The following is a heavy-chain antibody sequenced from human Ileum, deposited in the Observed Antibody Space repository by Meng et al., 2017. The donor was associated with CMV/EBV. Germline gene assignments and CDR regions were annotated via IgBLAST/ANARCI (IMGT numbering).Heavy chain of an antibody. CDR2: IYYSGNT. J-gene: IGHJ6*02. Sequence: SETLSLTCTVSGGSVSSDSYSWSWIRPSPGKGLEWIGYIYYSGNTKYNPSLRSRVTISVDTSKNQFSLKLISVTAADTAVYYCARDWDTAGTAARYYYHGMDDWGQGTTVTVSS. CDR3: ARDWDTAGTAARYYYHGMDD. CDR1: GGSVSSDSYS. D-gene: IGHD2-2*01. V-gene: IGHV4-61*01.